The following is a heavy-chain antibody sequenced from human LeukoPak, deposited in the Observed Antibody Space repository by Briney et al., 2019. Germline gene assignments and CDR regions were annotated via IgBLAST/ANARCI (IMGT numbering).Heavy chain of an antibody. CDR3: ASRSSIWSGYQDTLYYFDS. D-gene: IGHD3-3*01. V-gene: IGHV4-59*01. J-gene: IGHJ4*02. CDR1: GGSISSYY. Sequence: PSETLSLTSTVSGGSISSYYWSWIRQPPGKRLEWIGHIYYSGSTNYNPSLKSRVTISVDTSKNQFSLKLSSATAADTAVYYCASRSSIWSGYQDTLYYFDSWGQGTLVAVSS. CDR2: IYYSGST.